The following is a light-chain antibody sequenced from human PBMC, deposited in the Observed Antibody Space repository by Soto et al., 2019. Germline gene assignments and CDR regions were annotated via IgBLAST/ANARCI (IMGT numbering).Light chain of an antibody. Sequence: QPVLTQPASVSGSPGQSITVSCTGTSSDVGSYNLVSWYQQHPGKAPKLMIHEGSKRPSGVSNRFSGSKSGNTAFLTISGLQAEDEAYYYCCSYAGSSIWVFGGGTKLTVL. CDR3: CSYAGSSIWV. CDR2: EGS. CDR1: SSDVGSYNL. V-gene: IGLV2-23*01. J-gene: IGLJ3*02.